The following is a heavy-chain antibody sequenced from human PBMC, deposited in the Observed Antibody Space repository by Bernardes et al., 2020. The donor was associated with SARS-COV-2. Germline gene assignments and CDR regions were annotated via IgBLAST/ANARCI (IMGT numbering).Heavy chain of an antibody. Sequence: SETLSLTCTVSGGSISSYYWSWILQPPGKGLEWIGYIYYSGSTNYNPSLKSRVTISVDTSKNQFSLKLSSVTAADTAVYYCARLQHSDILTGYYLFDYWGQGTLVTVSS. D-gene: IGHD3-9*01. CDR1: GGSISSYY. CDR3: ARLQHSDILTGYYLFDY. J-gene: IGHJ4*02. V-gene: IGHV4-59*08. CDR2: IYYSGST.